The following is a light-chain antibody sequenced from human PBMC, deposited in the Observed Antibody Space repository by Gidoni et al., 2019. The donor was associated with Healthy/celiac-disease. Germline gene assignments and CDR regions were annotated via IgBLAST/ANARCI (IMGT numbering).Light chain of an antibody. CDR1: SGYSNYK. CDR3: GADHGSGSNFVSLGV. CDR2: VGTGGIVG. V-gene: IGLV9-49*01. J-gene: IGLJ3*02. Sequence: QPVLTQPPSASASLGASVTLTCTLSSGYSNYKVDWYQQRPGKGPRFVMRVGTGGIVGSKGDGIPDRFSVLGSGLNRYLTIKNIQEEDESDYHCGADHGSGSNFVSLGVFGGGTKLTVL.